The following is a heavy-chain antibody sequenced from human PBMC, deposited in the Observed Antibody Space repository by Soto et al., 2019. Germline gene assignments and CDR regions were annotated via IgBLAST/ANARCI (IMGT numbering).Heavy chain of an antibody. CDR2: ILAILGIA. CDR3: ASLLDESFDLDN. J-gene: IGHJ3*02. CDR1: GGTFSSYT. V-gene: IGHV1-69*02. D-gene: IGHD1-26*01. Sequence: QVQLVQSGAEVKKPGSSVKVSCKASGGTFSSYTISWVRQAPGQGLEWMGRILAILGIANYAQKFQGSVTITGDKSTSTENMEMGRLRNEDTADYFFASLLDESFDLDNWGQGTMVTVSS.